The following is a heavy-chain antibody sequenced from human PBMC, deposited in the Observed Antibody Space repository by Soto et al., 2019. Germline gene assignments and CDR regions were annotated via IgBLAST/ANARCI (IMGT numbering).Heavy chain of an antibody. CDR1: GFTVSDNY. Sequence: EVQLVESGGGLVRPGGSLRLSCAVSGFTVSDNYVSWARQAPGKGLEWVSIMYSGGSTYHADSGKGRFTISRDSSSNTVYLQMNSLRAEDTAVYYCARLYFGVASWGQGTLVTVSS. J-gene: IGHJ5*02. CDR2: MYSGGST. D-gene: IGHD4-17*01. V-gene: IGHV3-66*04. CDR3: ARLYFGVAS.